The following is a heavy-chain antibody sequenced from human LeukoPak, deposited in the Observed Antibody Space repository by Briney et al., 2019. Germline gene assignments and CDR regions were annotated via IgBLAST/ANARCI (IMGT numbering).Heavy chain of an antibody. CDR3: ARADLGPSGGDDWSFDL. Sequence: PSETLSLTCTVSGGSISSSSYYWGWIRQHPGKGLEWIGYIYYSGSTYYNPSLKSRITISVDTSENQFSLKLSSVTAADTAVYHCARADLGPSGGDDWSFDLWGRGTLVTVSS. CDR1: GGSISSSSYY. CDR2: IYYSGST. V-gene: IGHV4-31*03. J-gene: IGHJ2*01. D-gene: IGHD3-16*01.